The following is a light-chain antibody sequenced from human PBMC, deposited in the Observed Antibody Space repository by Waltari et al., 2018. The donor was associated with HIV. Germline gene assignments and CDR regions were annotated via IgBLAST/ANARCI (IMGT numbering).Light chain of an antibody. V-gene: IGLV2-8*01. CDR2: EVS. Sequence: QSALTQPPSASGSPGQSVTIPCTGTSSDVCGYNYAPWYQQHPGKAPKLMIYEVSNRPSGVPDRFSGSKSGNTASLTVSGLQAEDEADYYCSSYAGSNNPVVFGGGTKLTVL. CDR3: SSYAGSNNPVV. J-gene: IGLJ2*01. CDR1: SSDVCGYNY.